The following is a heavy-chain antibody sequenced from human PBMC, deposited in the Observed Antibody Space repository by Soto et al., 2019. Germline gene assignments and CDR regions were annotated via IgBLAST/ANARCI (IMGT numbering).Heavy chain of an antibody. J-gene: IGHJ4*02. D-gene: IGHD3-10*01. CDR3: ARHVPDYYGSGSYLAGYFDY. CDR1: GGSISSYY. CDR2: IYYSGST. V-gene: IGHV4-59*08. Sequence: PSETLSLTCTVSGGSISSYYWSWIRQPPGKGLEWIGYIYYSGSTNYNPSLKSRVTISVDTSKNQFSLKLSSVTAADTAVYYCARHVPDYYGSGSYLAGYFDYWGQGTLVTVSS.